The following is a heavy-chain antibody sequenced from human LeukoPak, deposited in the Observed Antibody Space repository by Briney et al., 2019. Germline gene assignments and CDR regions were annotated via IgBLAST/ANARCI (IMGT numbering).Heavy chain of an antibody. CDR3: AKSGVATIEYYFDY. Sequence: SGGSLRLSCAASGFTFSSYEMNWVRQAPGKGLEWVSYISSSGSTIYYADSVKGRFTISRDNSKNTLYLQMNSLRAEDTAVYYCAKSGVATIEYYFDYWGQGTLVTVSS. CDR1: GFTFSSYE. J-gene: IGHJ4*02. V-gene: IGHV3-48*03. D-gene: IGHD5-12*01. CDR2: ISSSGSTI.